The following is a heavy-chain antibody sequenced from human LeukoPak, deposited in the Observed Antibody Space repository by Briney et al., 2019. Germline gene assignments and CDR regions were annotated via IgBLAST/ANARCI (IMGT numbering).Heavy chain of an antibody. V-gene: IGHV3-23*01. CDR2: ISGGGVST. CDR3: AKDMVGGNGVFDAFDI. Sequence: GGSLRLSCAASGFSFSNYAMNWVRQVPGKGLEWVSHISGGGVSTYYADSVRGRYTVSRDNSKNTLYLQMNSLRVEDTALYYCAKDMVGGNGVFDAFDIWGRGAMVTVAS. D-gene: IGHD2-8*01. CDR1: GFSFSNYA. J-gene: IGHJ3*02.